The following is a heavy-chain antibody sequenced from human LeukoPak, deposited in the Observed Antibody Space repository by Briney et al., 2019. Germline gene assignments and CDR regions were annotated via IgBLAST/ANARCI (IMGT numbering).Heavy chain of an antibody. J-gene: IGHJ4*02. Sequence: SETLSLTCTVSGGSISSYYWSWIRQPPGKGLEWIGYIYYSGSTYYNPSLKSRVTISVDTSKNQFSLKLSSVTAADTAVYYCARQDSGAAAGTVAAYWGQGTLVTVSS. CDR2: IYYSGST. D-gene: IGHD6-13*01. V-gene: IGHV4-59*04. CDR3: ARQDSGAAAGTVAAY. CDR1: GGSISSYY.